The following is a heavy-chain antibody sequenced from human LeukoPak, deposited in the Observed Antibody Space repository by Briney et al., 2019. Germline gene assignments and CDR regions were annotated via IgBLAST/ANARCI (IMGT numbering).Heavy chain of an antibody. CDR1: GFTFSSYS. CDR2: ISSSSSYI. Sequence: GGSLRLSCAASGFTFSSYSMNWVRQAPGKGLEWVSSISSSSSYIYYADSVKGRFTISRDNAKNSLYLQMNSLRAEDTAEYYCARLYCSSTSCYNNWFDPWGQGTLVTVSS. J-gene: IGHJ5*02. CDR3: ARLYCSSTSCYNNWFDP. V-gene: IGHV3-21*01. D-gene: IGHD2-2*01.